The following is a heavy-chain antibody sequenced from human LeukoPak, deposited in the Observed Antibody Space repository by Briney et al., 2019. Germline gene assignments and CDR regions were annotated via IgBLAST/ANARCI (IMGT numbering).Heavy chain of an antibody. CDR1: GYTFTSYY. V-gene: IGHV1-46*01. J-gene: IGHJ4*02. CDR3: AKDNTGIGPFDY. Sequence: ASVKVSCKASGYTFTSYYMHWVRQAPGQGLEWMGLIYPGGGSTSFAQKFQGRVTTTRDTSTSTVHMELSSLRSEDTAVYYCAKDNTGIGPFDYWGQGTLVTVSS. D-gene: IGHD3/OR15-3a*01. CDR2: IYPGGGST.